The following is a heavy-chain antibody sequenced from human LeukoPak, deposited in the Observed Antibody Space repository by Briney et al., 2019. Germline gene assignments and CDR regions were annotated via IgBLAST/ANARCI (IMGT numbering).Heavy chain of an antibody. CDR1: GGSVSDYY. CDR3: ARVGGYCSSTSCPNYYYYMDV. J-gene: IGHJ6*03. Sequence: SETLSLTCTISGGSVSDYYWSWIRQSPGKGLEWIGYIYYTGSTTYNPSLKSRVTMSADTSKNQFSLKLSSVTAADTAVYYCARVGGYCSSTSCPNYYYYMDVWGKGTRSPSP. CDR2: IYYTGST. D-gene: IGHD2-2*01. V-gene: IGHV4-59*08.